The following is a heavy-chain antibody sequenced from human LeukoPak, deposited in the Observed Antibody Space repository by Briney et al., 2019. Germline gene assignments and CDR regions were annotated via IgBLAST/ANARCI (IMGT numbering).Heavy chain of an antibody. Sequence: SETLSLTCAVYGGSFSGNYWSWIRQPPGKGLEWIGEINHSGSTNYNPSLKSRVTISVDTSKNQFSLKLSSVTAADTAVYYCARGPPRGSGSYFWFDPWGQGTLVTVSS. CDR3: ARGPPRGSGSYFWFDP. V-gene: IGHV4-34*01. CDR2: INHSGST. D-gene: IGHD3-10*01. J-gene: IGHJ5*02. CDR1: GGSFSGNY.